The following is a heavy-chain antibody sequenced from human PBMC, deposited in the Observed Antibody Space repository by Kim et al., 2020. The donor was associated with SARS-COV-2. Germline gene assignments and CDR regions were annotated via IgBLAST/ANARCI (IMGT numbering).Heavy chain of an antibody. CDR1: GGSISSGDYY. V-gene: IGHV4-30-4*01. CDR3: ARVLNDVFDI. J-gene: IGHJ3*02. CDR2: IYYSGST. Sequence: SETLSLTCTVSGGSISSGDYYWSWIRQPPGKGLEWIGYIYYSGSTYYNPSLKSRLTISVDTSKNQFSLKLSSVTAADTAVYYCARVLNDVFDIWGQGTMVTVSS.